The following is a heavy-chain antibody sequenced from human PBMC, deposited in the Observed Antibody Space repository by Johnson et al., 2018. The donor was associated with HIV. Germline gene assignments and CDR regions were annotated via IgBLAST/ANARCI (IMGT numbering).Heavy chain of an antibody. CDR3: ARILLGYCRA. V-gene: IGHV3-9*01. J-gene: IGHJ3*01. D-gene: IGHD2-15*01. CDR1: GFTFDDYA. Sequence: VQLVESGGGWVQPGRSLRLSCAASGFTFDDYAMHWVRQAPGKGLEWVSGIRWNSGSIGYADSVKGRFTISRDNAKNSLYLQMNSLRGEDTAVYYCARILLGYCRAWGQGTMVTVSS. CDR2: IRWNSGSI.